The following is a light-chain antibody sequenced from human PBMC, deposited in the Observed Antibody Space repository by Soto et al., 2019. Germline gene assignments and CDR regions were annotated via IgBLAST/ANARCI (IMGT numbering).Light chain of an antibody. J-gene: IGKJ3*01. V-gene: IGKV1-9*01. CDR1: QAITSS. CDR3: QHLNSYPFT. CDR2: ATS. Sequence: DIQLTQSPSFLSASVGDRVTITCRASQAITSSLAWYQQEPGKAPKLLVYATSTLQSGVPSRFRGSGSGTEFTLTISSLQHEDSATYYCQHLNSYPFTFGHGPKVDIK.